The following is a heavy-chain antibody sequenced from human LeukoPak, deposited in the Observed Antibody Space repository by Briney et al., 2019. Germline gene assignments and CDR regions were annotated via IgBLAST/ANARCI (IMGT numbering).Heavy chain of an antibody. CDR1: DYTFTSYG. CDR3: ARGPGHGWYECNY. CDR2: IIPIFGTA. V-gene: IGHV1-69*06. J-gene: IGHJ4*02. Sequence: SVKVSCKASDYTFTSYGISWVRQAPGQGLEWMGGIIPIFGTANYAQKFQGRVTITADKSTSTAYMELSSLRSEDTAVYYCARGPGHGWYECNYWGQGTLVTVSS. D-gene: IGHD6-19*01.